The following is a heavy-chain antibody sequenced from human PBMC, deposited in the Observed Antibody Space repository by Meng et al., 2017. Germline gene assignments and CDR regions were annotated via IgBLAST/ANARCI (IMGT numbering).Heavy chain of an antibody. J-gene: IGHJ4*02. D-gene: IGHD6-13*01. Sequence: ASMNVSCKASGYTFPDYWLHWVRRAPGQGLEWMGRINPKSGDTHYAQRFQGRVTMTGDTSISTAYMELSGLRSDDTAMYYCARDEDISAAGKLFGDYWGQRTLVTVSS. CDR3: ARDEDISAAGKLFGDY. V-gene: IGHV1-2*06. CDR2: INPKSGDT. CDR1: GYTFPDYW.